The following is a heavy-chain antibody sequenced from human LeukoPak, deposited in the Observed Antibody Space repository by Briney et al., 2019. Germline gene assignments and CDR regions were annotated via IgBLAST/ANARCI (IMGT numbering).Heavy chain of an antibody. Sequence: GGSLRLSCAASGFTFDDYAMNWVCQAPGKGLEWVSLISWDGGSTYYADSVKGRFTISRDNSKNSLYMQMNSLRAEDTALYYCAKENWNYYFDYWGQGTLVTVSS. CDR2: ISWDGGST. CDR1: GFTFDDYA. V-gene: IGHV3-43D*04. D-gene: IGHD1-7*01. CDR3: AKENWNYYFDY. J-gene: IGHJ4*02.